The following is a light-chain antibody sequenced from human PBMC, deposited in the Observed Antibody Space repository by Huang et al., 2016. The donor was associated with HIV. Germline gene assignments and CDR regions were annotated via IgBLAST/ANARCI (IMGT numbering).Light chain of an antibody. CDR2: TAS. CDR1: QSISTY. Sequence: IQMTQSPSSLSASVGDRVTITCRASQSISTYLNRYQQKPGKAPKLLSHTASSLRRGGPSRFSGSGAGTGVTLSVRGLQPEDCATYFCQQSYRTHGTLGRETKLDIK. J-gene: IGKJ2*01. V-gene: IGKV1-39*01. CDR3: QQSYRTHGT.